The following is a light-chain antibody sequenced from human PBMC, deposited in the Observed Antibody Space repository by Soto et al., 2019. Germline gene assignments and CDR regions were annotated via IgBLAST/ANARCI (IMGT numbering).Light chain of an antibody. Sequence: QSVLTQPASVSGSPGQSITISCTGTSSDVGSYNLVSWYQQHPGKAPKLMIYEVSNRPSGVSNRFSASKSGNTASLTTSGLQADDEADYYCCSYAGSSTWVFGGGTKLTVL. CDR2: EVS. CDR1: SSDVGSYNL. J-gene: IGLJ3*02. CDR3: CSYAGSSTWV. V-gene: IGLV2-23*02.